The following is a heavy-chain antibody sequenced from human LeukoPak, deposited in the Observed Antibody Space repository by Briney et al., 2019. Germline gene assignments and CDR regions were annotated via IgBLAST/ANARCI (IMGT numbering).Heavy chain of an antibody. J-gene: IGHJ3*02. V-gene: IGHV3-30*18. CDR3: AKDRVTTVVTPAFDI. CDR2: ISYDGSNK. D-gene: IGHD4-23*01. CDR1: GFTFSYYG. Sequence: PGGSLRLSCAASGFTFSYYGMHWARQAPGKGLEWVAVISYDGSNKYYADSVKGRFTISRDNSKNTLYLQMNSLRAEDTAVYYCAKDRVTTVVTPAFDIWGQGTMVTVSS.